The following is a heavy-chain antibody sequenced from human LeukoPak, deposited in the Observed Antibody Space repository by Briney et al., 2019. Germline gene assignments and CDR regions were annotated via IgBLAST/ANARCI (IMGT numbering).Heavy chain of an antibody. V-gene: IGHV4-4*09. D-gene: IGHD6-19*01. CDR1: GVSISSYY. J-gene: IGHJ2*01. Sequence: SETLSLTCPVSGVSISSYYCSWIRPPPGKGLEWIGYISTSGSTDYSPSLKSRVTISVDRSKNQCSLNLSSVTAADTAVYYCAGHDEGSGWYRSYIDLWGRGTLVSVSS. CDR2: ISTSGST. CDR3: AGHDEGSGWYRSYIDL.